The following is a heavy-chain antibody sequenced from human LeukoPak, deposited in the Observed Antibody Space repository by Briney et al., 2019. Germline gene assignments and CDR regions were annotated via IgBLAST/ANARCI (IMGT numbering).Heavy chain of an antibody. CDR2: IKQDGSEK. CDR3: ARVGYSSSWYKNYYYMDV. D-gene: IGHD6-13*01. CDR1: GFTFSSYW. J-gene: IGHJ6*03. Sequence: PGGSLRLSCAASGFTFSSYWMSWVRQAPGKGLEWVANIKQDGSEKYYVDSVKGRFTISRDNAKNSLYLQMNSLRAEDTAVYYCARVGYSSSWYKNYYYMDVWGKGTTVTVSS. V-gene: IGHV3-7*01.